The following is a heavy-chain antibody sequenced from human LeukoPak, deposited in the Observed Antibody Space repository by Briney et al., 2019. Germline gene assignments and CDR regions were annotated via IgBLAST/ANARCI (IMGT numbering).Heavy chain of an antibody. CDR2: IIPIFGTA. Sequence: ASVKVSCKASGGTFSSYAISWVRQAPGQGLEWMGGIIPIFGTASYAQKFQGRVTITADESTSTAYMELSSLRSEDTAVYYCARAIVGAVPAGFDYWGQGTLVTVSS. V-gene: IGHV1-69*13. CDR3: ARAIVGAVPAGFDY. J-gene: IGHJ4*02. CDR1: GGTFSSYA. D-gene: IGHD1-26*01.